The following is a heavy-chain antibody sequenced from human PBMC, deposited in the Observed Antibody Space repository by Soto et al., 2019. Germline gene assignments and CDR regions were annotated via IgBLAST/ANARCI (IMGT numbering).Heavy chain of an antibody. D-gene: IGHD6-13*01. CDR1: GFTFDDYA. V-gene: IGHV3-9*01. CDR2: ISWNSGRI. J-gene: IGHJ4*02. Sequence: EVQLVESGGGWVQPGRSLRLSCAASGFTFDDYARQWVLQAQWKGLELVAGISWNSGRIGYSDSVKGRFTISRDNAENSMYLQMNILRAEDTALYYCATDAYSRSWYVFDYWGQGTLVTVSS. CDR3: ATDAYSRSWYVFDY.